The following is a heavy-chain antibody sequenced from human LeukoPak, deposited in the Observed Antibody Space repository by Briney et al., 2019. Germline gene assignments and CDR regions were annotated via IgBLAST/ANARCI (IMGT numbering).Heavy chain of an antibody. CDR3: ARSGSRTNFDC. Sequence: GESLKISCKGSGYSFTSYWIGWVRQMPGKGLEWMGIIYPGDSDTRYSPSFQGQVTISADKPISTAYLQWRSLKASDTAVYYCARSGSRTNFDCWGQGTLVTVSS. CDR2: IYPGDSDT. V-gene: IGHV5-51*04. J-gene: IGHJ4*02. CDR1: GYSFTSYW. D-gene: IGHD1-26*01.